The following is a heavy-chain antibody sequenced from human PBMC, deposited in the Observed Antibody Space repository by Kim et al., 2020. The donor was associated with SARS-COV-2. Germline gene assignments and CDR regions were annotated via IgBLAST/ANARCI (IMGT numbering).Heavy chain of an antibody. Sequence: GGSLRLSCAASGFTFSSYGMHWVRQAPGKGLEWVAVISYDGSNKYYADSVKGRFTISRDNSKNTLYLQMNSLRAEDTAVYYCARDEMGVYGDYVGYDYGMEDWGQGTTVTVSS. D-gene: IGHD4-17*01. CDR3: ARDEMGVYGDYVGYDYGMED. J-gene: IGHJ6*02. CDR2: ISYDGSNK. V-gene: IGHV3-33*05. CDR1: GFTFSSYG.